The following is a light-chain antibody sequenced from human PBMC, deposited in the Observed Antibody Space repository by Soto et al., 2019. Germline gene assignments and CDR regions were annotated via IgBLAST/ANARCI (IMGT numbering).Light chain of an antibody. V-gene: IGKV1-39*01. Sequence: DVQMTQSPSSLSASVGDRVTITCRASQSISSFLTWYQQKRGKAPKLLIYAASSLKSGVPSRFSGSGTGTDFTLTISSLQLEDFATYYCQQRYSTPRTFRQGTKVEIK. CDR1: QSISSF. CDR2: AAS. CDR3: QQRYSTPRT. J-gene: IGKJ1*01.